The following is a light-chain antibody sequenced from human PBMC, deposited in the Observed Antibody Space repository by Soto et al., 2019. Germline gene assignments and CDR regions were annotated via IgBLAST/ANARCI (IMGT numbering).Light chain of an antibody. V-gene: IGKV1-33*01. Sequence: DIPMTQSPSSLSASVGDRITVTCQASQDISNFLNWYQYKPGEAPKLLIFDASYLATGVPSRFSGGGFGTDFTFTISSLQPEDSATYYCQQHDSLPWTFGQGTKVDFK. CDR1: QDISNF. J-gene: IGKJ1*01. CDR2: DAS. CDR3: QQHDSLPWT.